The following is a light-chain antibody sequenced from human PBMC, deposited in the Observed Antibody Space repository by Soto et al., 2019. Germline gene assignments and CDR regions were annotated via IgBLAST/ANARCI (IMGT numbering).Light chain of an antibody. CDR1: RSVSSSH. Sequence: ETVLTQSPATLSLSPGERATLSCRASRSVSSSHLAWYQQKPGQAPRLLIYDASNRATGIPARFRGSESGTDFILTISGLEPEDFAMYYCQQYGSLSWTFGQGTKVDI. J-gene: IGKJ1*01. CDR2: DAS. CDR3: QQYGSLSWT. V-gene: IGKV3-20*01.